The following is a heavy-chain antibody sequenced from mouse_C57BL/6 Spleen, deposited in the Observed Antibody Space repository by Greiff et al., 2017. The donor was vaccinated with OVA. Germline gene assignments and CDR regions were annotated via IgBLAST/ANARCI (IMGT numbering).Heavy chain of an antibody. CDR2: IDPYDSYT. CDR1: CYTFTSYW. J-gene: IGHJ2*01. V-gene: IGHV1-69*01. CDR3: ARKKDVYGYLDY. D-gene: IGHD2-2*01. Sequence: VQLQQPGAELVMPGASVKLSCKASCYTFTSYWMHWVKQRPGQGLEWIGEIDPYDSYTNYNQKFKGKSTLTVDKSSSTAYMQLSSLTSEDSAVYYCARKKDVYGYLDYWGQGTTLTVSS.